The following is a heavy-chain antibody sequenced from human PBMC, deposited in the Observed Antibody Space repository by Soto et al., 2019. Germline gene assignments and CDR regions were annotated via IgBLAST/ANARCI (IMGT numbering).Heavy chain of an antibody. CDR1: GFTFSSYA. V-gene: IGHV3-23*01. CDR3: AKQVYSSSWYQPHAHYYYYDGLYV. J-gene: IGHJ6*02. CDR2: ISGSGGST. D-gene: IGHD6-13*01. Sequence: GSLRLSCAASGFTFSSYAMSWVRQAPGKGLEWVSAISGSGGSTYYADSVKGRFTISRDNSKNTLYLQMNSLRAEDTAVYYCAKQVYSSSWYQPHAHYYYYDGLYVCGQGTTVTVSS.